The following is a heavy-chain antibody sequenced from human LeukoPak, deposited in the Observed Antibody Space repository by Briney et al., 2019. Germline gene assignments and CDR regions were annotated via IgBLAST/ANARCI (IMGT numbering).Heavy chain of an antibody. CDR3: GRADRNFDF. J-gene: IGHJ4*02. Sequence: ASVRLSCKAAGYTFTSYDINWVRQATGHGLEGRGWMNTNSGNTGYEQKFQGRVTMTRDTSISTAYMELSSVTSEDTAVYYCGRADRNFDFWGQGTLVTVSS. CDR2: MNTNSGNT. CDR1: GYTFTSYD. V-gene: IGHV1-8*01.